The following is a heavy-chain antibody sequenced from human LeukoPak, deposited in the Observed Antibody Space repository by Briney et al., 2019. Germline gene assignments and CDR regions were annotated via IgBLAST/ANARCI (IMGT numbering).Heavy chain of an antibody. Sequence: GGSLRLSCAASGFTFSSYAMSWVRQAPGKGLEWVSVIYSGGSTYYADSVKGRFTISRDNTKNSLYLQMNSLRVEDTAVYYCARDPLHWNDGVDDSFDIWGQGTVVTVSS. J-gene: IGHJ3*02. CDR1: GFTFSSYA. D-gene: IGHD1-1*01. CDR3: ARDPLHWNDGVDDSFDI. V-gene: IGHV3-66*01. CDR2: IYSGGST.